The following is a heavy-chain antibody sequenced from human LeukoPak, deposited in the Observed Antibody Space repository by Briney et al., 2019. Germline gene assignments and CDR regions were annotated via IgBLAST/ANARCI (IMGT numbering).Heavy chain of an antibody. D-gene: IGHD2-2*01. V-gene: IGHV4-4*07. CDR2: IYTSGST. CDR3: ARGEYAAFDI. J-gene: IGHJ3*02. CDR1: GVSISSYY. Sequence: SETLSLTCTVSGVSISSYYWSWIRQPAGKGLEWIGRIYTSGSTNYNPSLKRRVTMSVDTSKNQFPLKLSSVTAADTAVYYCARGEYAAFDIWGQGTMVTVSS.